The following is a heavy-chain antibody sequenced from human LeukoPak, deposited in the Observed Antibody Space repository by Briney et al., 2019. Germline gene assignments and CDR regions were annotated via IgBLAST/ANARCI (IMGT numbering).Heavy chain of an antibody. V-gene: IGHV1-69*05. CDR1: GGTFSSYT. J-gene: IGHJ4*02. Sequence: GASVKVSCKASGGTFSSYTINWVRQAPGQGLEWMGGIIPIFGTANYAQKFQGRVTITTDESTSTAYMELSSLRAEDTAVYYCARLTSGSYYSDYWGQGTLVTVSS. CDR2: IIPIFGTA. D-gene: IGHD1-26*01. CDR3: ARLTSGSYYSDY.